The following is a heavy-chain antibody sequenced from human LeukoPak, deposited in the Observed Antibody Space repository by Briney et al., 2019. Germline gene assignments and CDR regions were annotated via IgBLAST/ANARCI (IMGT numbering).Heavy chain of an antibody. Sequence: GGSLRLSCAASGFTFSSYAMSWVRQAPGKGLESVSGISGSGGSTYYAESVKGRFTISRDNSKNTLYLQMNSLRAEDTAVYYCAKDLGSRWTPFDYWGQGTLVTVSA. CDR1: GFTFSSYA. J-gene: IGHJ4*02. CDR3: AKDLGSRWTPFDY. D-gene: IGHD6-13*01. V-gene: IGHV3-23*01. CDR2: ISGSGGST.